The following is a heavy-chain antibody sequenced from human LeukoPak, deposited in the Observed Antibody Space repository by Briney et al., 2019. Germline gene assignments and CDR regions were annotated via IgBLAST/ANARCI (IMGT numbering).Heavy chain of an antibody. CDR3: AKRAYYDFWSGYYADY. V-gene: IGHV3-23*01. CDR1: GFTFSSYA. CDR2: ISGSGGST. Sequence: PGGSLRLSCAASGFTFSSYAMSWVRQAPGKGLEWVSAISGSGGSTYYADSVKGRFTISRDNSKNTLYLQMNSLRAEDTAVYYCAKRAYYDFWSGYYADYWGQGTLVTVSS. D-gene: IGHD3-3*01. J-gene: IGHJ4*02.